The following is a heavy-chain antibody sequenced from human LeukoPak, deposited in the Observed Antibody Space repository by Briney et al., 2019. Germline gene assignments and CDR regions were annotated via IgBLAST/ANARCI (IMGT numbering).Heavy chain of an antibody. CDR1: GFTFSSYE. Sequence: PGGSLRLSCAASGFTFSSYEMNWVRQAPGKGLEWVSSIRSDNKPHYSESVKGRFAISRDNSKSMLFLQLNSLRAEDTALYYCARDLEDSSPFGAFDMWGQGTMVTVSS. V-gene: IGHV3-23*05. CDR2: IRSDNKP. J-gene: IGHJ3*02. D-gene: IGHD3-22*01. CDR3: ARDLEDSSPFGAFDM.